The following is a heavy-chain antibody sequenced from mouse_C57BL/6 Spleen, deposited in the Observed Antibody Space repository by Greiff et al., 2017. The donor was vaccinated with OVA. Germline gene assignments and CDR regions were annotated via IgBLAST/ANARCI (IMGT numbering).Heavy chain of an antibody. D-gene: IGHD4-1*01. CDR1: GYTFTSYW. J-gene: IGHJ4*01. CDR2: IYPGSGST. V-gene: IGHV1-55*01. Sequence: QVQLQQPGAELVKPGASVKMSCKASGYTFTSYWITWVKQRPGQGLEWIGDIYPGSGSTNYNEKFKSKATLTVDTSSSTAYMQLSSLTSEDSAVYYGARWSGTTLYAMDYWGQGTSVTVSS. CDR3: ARWSGTTLYAMDY.